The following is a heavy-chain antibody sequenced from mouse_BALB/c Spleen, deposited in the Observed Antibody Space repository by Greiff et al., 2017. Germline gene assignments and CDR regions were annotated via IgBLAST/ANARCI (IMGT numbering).Heavy chain of an antibody. CDR2: INPSNGRT. D-gene: IGHD1-1*01. V-gene: IGHV1S81*02. CDR1: GYTFTSYW. CDR3: ARHYGSTDWYFDV. Sequence: QVQLQQSGAELVKPGASVKLSCKASGYTFTSYWMHWVKQRPGQGLEWIGEINPSNGRTNYNEKFKSKATLTVDKSSSTAYMQLSSLTSEDSAVYYCARHYGSTDWYFDVWGAGTTVTVSS. J-gene: IGHJ1*01.